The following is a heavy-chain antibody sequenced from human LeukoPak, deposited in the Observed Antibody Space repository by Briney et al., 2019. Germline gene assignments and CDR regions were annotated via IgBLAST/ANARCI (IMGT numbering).Heavy chain of an antibody. CDR3: SSPAHDFDVWSGYYSF. V-gene: IGHV3-73*01. Sequence: PGGSLRLFCAASGFIFSDSAMHWVRLASGKGLEWVGHVRSKPNNYATEYAASVKGRFTISRDDSKNTAYLQMNSLKTEDTAVYYCSSPAHDFDVWSGYYSFWGPGILVTVSS. CDR2: VRSKPNNYAT. CDR1: GFIFSDSA. D-gene: IGHD3-3*01. J-gene: IGHJ4*02.